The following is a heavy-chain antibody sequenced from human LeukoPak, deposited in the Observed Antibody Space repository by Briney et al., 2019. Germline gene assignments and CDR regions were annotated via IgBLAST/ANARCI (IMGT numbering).Heavy chain of an antibody. J-gene: IGHJ5*02. V-gene: IGHV3-21*01. D-gene: IGHD4-23*01. CDR1: GFTFRSYS. CDR2: ITSSSNYI. Sequence: PGGSLRLSCVASGFTFRSYSMNWVRQAPGKGLEWVSSITSSSNYIYYADSVKGRFTISRDNAKNSLYLQMNSLRAEDTAVYYCAGGNFGYWFDPWGQEPLVTVSS. CDR3: AGGNFGYWFDP.